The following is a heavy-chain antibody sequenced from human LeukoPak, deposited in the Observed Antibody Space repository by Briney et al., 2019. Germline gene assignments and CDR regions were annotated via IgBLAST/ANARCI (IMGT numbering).Heavy chain of an antibody. D-gene: IGHD1-14*01. J-gene: IGHJ6*03. CDR3: KERGANRNSTNYMAV. Sequence: SETLSLTCTVSGDSISHSSWSWLRQPPGKGLEWIGYSSYSGSTNFNPSLKSRVTISVDTSKNQFSLKLSSVTAADTAVYYCKERGANRNSTNYMAV. CDR1: GDSISHSS. V-gene: IGHV4-59*12. CDR2: SSYSGST.